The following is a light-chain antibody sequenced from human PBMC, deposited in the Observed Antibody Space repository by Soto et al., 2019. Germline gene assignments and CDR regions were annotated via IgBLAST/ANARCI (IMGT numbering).Light chain of an antibody. Sequence: QSVLTQPAPVSGSHGQSIPISCTGTSSDVGGYNYASWYQQHPGKAPKLMIYEVSNRPSGVSNRFSGSKSGNTASLTISGLQAEDEADYYCSSYTSSSTLVFGTGTKVTVL. CDR3: SSYTSSSTLV. J-gene: IGLJ1*01. CDR1: SSDVGGYNY. CDR2: EVS. V-gene: IGLV2-14*01.